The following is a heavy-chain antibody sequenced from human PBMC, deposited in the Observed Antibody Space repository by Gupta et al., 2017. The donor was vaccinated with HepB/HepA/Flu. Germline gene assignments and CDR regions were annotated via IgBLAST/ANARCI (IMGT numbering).Heavy chain of an antibody. J-gene: IGHJ4*02. CDR2: IYYSGST. D-gene: IGHD1-26*01. CDR1: GGSISSYY. CDR3: ARASWELLPFDY. Sequence: QVQLQESGPGLVKPSETLSLTCTVSGGSISSYYWSWIRQPPGKGLEWIGYIYYSGSTNYNPSLKSRVTISVDTSKNQFSLKLSSVTAADTAVYYCARASWELLPFDYWGQGTLVTVSS. V-gene: IGHV4-59*01.